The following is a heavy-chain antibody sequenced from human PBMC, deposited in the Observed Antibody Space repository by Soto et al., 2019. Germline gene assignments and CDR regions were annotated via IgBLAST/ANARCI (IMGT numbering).Heavy chain of an antibody. V-gene: IGHV3-66*01. Sequence: GGSLRLSCAASGFTVSSNYMSWVRQAPGKGLEWVSIIYSGGNTYYADSVKGRFTISRDNAKNTLYLQMNTLRAEDTAVYYCVRAPEQRPIDYWSRGSLVTVSA. J-gene: IGHJ4*01. D-gene: IGHD6-19*01. CDR2: IYSGGNT. CDR3: VRAPEQRPIDY. CDR1: GFTVSSNY.